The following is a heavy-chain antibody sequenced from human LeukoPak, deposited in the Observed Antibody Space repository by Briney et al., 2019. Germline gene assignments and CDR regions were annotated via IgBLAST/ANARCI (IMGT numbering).Heavy chain of an antibody. J-gene: IGHJ4*02. CDR2: ISYDGSNK. Sequence: RGSLRLSCAVSGFTFSSYGMYWVRQAPGKGLEWVTVISYDGSNKYYADSVKGRFTISRDNSKNTLYLQMNSLRAEDTAVYYCAKGGFYYDSSADGLFDYWGQGTLVTVSS. V-gene: IGHV3-30*18. D-gene: IGHD3-22*01. CDR1: GFTFSSYG. CDR3: AKGGFYYDSSADGLFDY.